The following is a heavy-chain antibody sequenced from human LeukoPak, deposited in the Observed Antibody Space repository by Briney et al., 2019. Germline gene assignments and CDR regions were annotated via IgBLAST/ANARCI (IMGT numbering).Heavy chain of an antibody. J-gene: IGHJ3*02. CDR3: AREYCSGGSCYNDAFDI. CDR2: ISGSGGST. D-gene: IGHD2-15*01. Sequence: GGSLRLSCAASGFTFSSYAMSWVRQAPGKGLEWVSAISGSGGSTYYGDSVKGRFTISRDNAKNSLYLQMNSLRAEDTAVYYCAREYCSGGSCYNDAFDIWGQGTMVTVSS. CDR1: GFTFSSYA. V-gene: IGHV3-23*01.